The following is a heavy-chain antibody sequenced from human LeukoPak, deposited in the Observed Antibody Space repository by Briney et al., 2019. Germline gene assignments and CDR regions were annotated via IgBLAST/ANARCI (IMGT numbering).Heavy chain of an antibody. CDR2: ISGSSGTT. V-gene: IGHV3-23*01. CDR1: GFTFSNYA. J-gene: IGHJ4*02. Sequence: GGSLRLSCGASGFTFSNYAMSWVHQAPGKGLEWVSGISGSSGTTYYTDSVQGRFTISRDNSKDTLYLQMNSLRDDDTAIYYCAKSWSCVQYNDWLCYFDYWGQGTLVTVSS. D-gene: IGHD3-9*01. CDR3: AKSWSCVQYNDWLCYFDY.